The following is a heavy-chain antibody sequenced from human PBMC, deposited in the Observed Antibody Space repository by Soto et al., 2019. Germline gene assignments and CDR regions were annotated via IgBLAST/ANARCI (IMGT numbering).Heavy chain of an antibody. CDR1: GYPFVTYG. D-gene: IGHD3-16*01. CDR2: MSLANDEI. J-gene: IGHJ4*01. V-gene: IGHV1-18*04. Sequence: GSVKVCFKSSGYPFVTYGITLVRQAPGQDLEWLGWMSLANDEIRYAETLRGRATLTRDTATSTVYMELTSLTPDDTAVYYCATTRSCAWDRPFDYWGQGTMVTVSS. CDR3: ATTRSCAWDRPFDY.